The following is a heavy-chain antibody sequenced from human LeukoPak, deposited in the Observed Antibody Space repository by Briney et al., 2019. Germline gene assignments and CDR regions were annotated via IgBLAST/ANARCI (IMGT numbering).Heavy chain of an antibody. CDR2: INHSGST. Sequence: SETLSLTCAVYGGSFSGYYWSWIRQPPGKGLEWIGEINHSGSTNYNPSLKSRVTISVDTSKNQFSLKLSSVTAADTAVYYCARPAGSGSYLNWFDPWGQGTLVTVSS. CDR3: ARPAGSGSYLNWFDP. D-gene: IGHD3-10*01. J-gene: IGHJ5*02. V-gene: IGHV4-34*01. CDR1: GGSFSGYY.